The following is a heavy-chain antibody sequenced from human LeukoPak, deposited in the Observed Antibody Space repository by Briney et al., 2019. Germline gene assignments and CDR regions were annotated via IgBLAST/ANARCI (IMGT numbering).Heavy chain of an antibody. CDR1: GYTFTGYY. J-gene: IGHJ5*02. CDR3: ARGYSSSWYFNWFDP. CDR2: INPNSGGT. Sequence: EASVTVSFTASGYTFTGYYMHWVRQAPGQGLEWMGWINPNSGGTNYAQKFQGRVTMTRDTAISTAYMELSRLRSDDTAVYYCARGYSSSWYFNWFDPWGQGTLVTVSS. V-gene: IGHV1-2*02. D-gene: IGHD6-13*01.